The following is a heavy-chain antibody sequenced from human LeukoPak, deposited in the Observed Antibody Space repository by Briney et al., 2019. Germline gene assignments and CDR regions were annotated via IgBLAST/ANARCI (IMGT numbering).Heavy chain of an antibody. D-gene: IGHD2-21*02. CDR2: IWYDGSNK. J-gene: IGHJ4*02. V-gene: IGHV3-33*01. CDR3: ARDGTAYCGGDCYTNYFDY. CDR1: GFTFSSYG. Sequence: PGGSLRLSCAASGFTFSSYGMHWVRQAPGKGLEWVAVIWYDGSNKYYADSVKGRFTISRDNSKNTLYLQMNSLRAEDTAVYYCARDGTAYCGGDCYTNYFDYWGQGTLVTVSS.